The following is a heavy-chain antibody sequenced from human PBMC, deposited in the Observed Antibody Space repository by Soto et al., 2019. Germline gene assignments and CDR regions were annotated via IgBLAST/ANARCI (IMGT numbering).Heavy chain of an antibody. CDR2: TRNKANSYTT. CDR3: AREHSGSYSGYFDY. J-gene: IGHJ4*02. D-gene: IGHD1-26*01. Sequence: EVQLVESGGGLVQPGGSLRLSCAASGFTFSDHYMDWVRQAPGKGLEWVGRTRNKANSYTTEYAASVKGRFTIPRDDSKNSLYLQMNSLKTEDTAVYYCAREHSGSYSGYFDYWGQGTLVTVSS. CDR1: GFTFSDHY. V-gene: IGHV3-72*01.